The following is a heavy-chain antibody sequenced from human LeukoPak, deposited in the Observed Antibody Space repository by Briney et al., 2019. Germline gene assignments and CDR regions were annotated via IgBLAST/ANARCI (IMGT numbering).Heavy chain of an antibody. V-gene: IGHV4-4*02. J-gene: IGHJ5*02. CDR1: GDSIISSNW. D-gene: IGHD3-10*01. CDR2: IYHSGAT. Sequence: SETLSLTCDVSGDSIISSNWWSWVRRTPGTGLEWIGEIYHSGATNYRPSLKSRVTISVDKSKNQFSLRLTSVTAEDTALYFCARGSYSNWFDPWGQGTLVIVSS. CDR3: ARGSYSNWFDP.